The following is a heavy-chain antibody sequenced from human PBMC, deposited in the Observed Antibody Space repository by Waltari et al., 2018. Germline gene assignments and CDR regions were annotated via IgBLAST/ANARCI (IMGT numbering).Heavy chain of an antibody. J-gene: IGHJ6*03. D-gene: IGHD2-2*01. CDR1: GFTFSSYS. V-gene: IGHV3-21*01. Sequence: GGGLVKPGGSLRLSCAASGFTFSSYSMNWVRQAPGKGLEWVSSISSSSSYIYYADSVKGRFTISRDNAKNSLYLQMNSLRAEDTAVYYCARDYCSSTSCIKYYYYYYYMDVWGKGTTVTVSS. CDR3: ARDYCSSTSCIKYYYYYYYMDV. CDR2: ISSSSSYI.